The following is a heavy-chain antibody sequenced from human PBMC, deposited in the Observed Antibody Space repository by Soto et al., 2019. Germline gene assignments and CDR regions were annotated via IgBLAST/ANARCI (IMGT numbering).Heavy chain of an antibody. CDR1: GFGFGSYS. CDR3: ARDWGTTEDTEYFLH. V-gene: IGHV3-21*01. Sequence: PGGSLRLSCAASGFGFGSYSMNWVRQAPGKGLEWVSSIRSGGNFVYYADSVKGRFTLSRDDAKNSVYLQMDRLRAEDTAVYYCARDWGTTEDTEYFLHWGQGT. D-gene: IGHD3-16*01. J-gene: IGHJ1*01. CDR2: IRSGGNFV.